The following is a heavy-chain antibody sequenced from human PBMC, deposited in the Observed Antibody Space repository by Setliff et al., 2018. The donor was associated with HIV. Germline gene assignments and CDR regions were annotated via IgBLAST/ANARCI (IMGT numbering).Heavy chain of an antibody. CDR3: ARGGYRDGYDY. Sequence: SETLSLTCGVSGVSISSYYWSWIRQPPGKRLEWIGYIDHSGYTTYNPSLKSRVTISLDTSKNQVSLKLSSVAAADTAVYYCARGGYRDGYDYWGQATLVTVSS. D-gene: IGHD5-18*01. J-gene: IGHJ4*02. CDR2: IDHSGYT. V-gene: IGHV4-59*01. CDR1: GVSISSYY.